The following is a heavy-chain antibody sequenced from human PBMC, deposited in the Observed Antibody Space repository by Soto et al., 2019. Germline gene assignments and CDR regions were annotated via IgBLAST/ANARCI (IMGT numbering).Heavy chain of an antibody. CDR3: ARLLKVRRGSGSDY. CDR2: TYYRSRFFS. CDR1: GDSVSSYSAA. J-gene: IGHJ4*02. Sequence: SQTLSLTCAISGDSVSSYSAAWNWIRQSPSGGLEWLGRTYYRSRFFSDYAESVKSRIIINPDTSKNQFSLQLKSVTPEDTAVYYCARLLKVRRGSGSDYWGQGTQVTVSS. V-gene: IGHV6-1*01. D-gene: IGHD1-26*01.